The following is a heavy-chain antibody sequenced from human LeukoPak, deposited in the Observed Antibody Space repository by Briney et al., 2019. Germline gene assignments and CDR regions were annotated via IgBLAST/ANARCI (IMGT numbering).Heavy chain of an antibody. J-gene: IGHJ3*02. CDR2: INHSGST. CDR3: ARAYCGGDCYSDAFDI. CDR1: GGSFSGYY. V-gene: IGHV4-34*01. D-gene: IGHD2-21*02. Sequence: PSETLSLTCAVYGGSFSGYYWSWIRQPPGKGLEWIGEINHSGSTNYNPSLKSRVTISVDTSKNQFSLKLSSVTAADTAVYYCARAYCGGDCYSDAFDIWGQGTMATVSS.